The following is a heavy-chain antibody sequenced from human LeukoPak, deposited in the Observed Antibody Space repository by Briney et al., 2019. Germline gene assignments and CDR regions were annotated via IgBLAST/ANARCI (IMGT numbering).Heavy chain of an antibody. J-gene: IGHJ4*02. CDR3: ASPPMDYGSGSYNYFDY. V-gene: IGHV4-39*07. CDR1: GGSISSSSYY. D-gene: IGHD3-10*01. CDR2: INHSGST. Sequence: PSETLSLTRTVSGGSISSSSYYWSWIRQPPRKGLEWIGEINHSGSTNYNPSLKSRVTISVDTSKNQFSLKLSSVTAADTAVYYCASPPMDYGSGSYNYFDYWGQGTLVTVSS.